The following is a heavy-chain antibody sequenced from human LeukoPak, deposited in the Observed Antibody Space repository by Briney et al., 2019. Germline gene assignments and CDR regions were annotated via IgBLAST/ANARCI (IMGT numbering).Heavy chain of an antibody. J-gene: IGHJ4*02. D-gene: IGHD5-18*01. V-gene: IGHV4-59*01. CDR2: IYYSGST. CDR1: GGSISSYY. CDR3: ARVLDTAMVLGFYYFDY. Sequence: SETLSLTCTVSGGSISSYYWSWIRQPPGKGLEWIGYIYYSGSTNYNPSLKSRVTISVDTSKNQFSLKLSSVTAADTAVYYCARVLDTAMVLGFYYFDYWGQGTLVTVSS.